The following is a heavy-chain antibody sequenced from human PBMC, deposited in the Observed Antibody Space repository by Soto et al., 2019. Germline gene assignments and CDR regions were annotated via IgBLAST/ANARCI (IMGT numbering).Heavy chain of an antibody. CDR2: ISGYNGDT. V-gene: IGHV1-18*01. CDR3: AKSGQPPYYYYGLDV. Sequence: ASVKVSCKASGYTFTRYGISWVRQAPGQGLEWMGWISGYNGDTTYAQKFQGRVTMTIDTSTSTAYMELRSLTSDDTAVYYCAKSGQPPYYYYGLDVWGQGTKVTVSS. J-gene: IGHJ6*02. CDR1: GYTFTRYG. D-gene: IGHD1-26*01.